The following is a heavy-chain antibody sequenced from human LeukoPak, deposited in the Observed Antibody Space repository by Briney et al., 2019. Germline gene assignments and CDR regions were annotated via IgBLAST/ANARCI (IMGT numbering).Heavy chain of an antibody. D-gene: IGHD4-17*01. J-gene: IGHJ4*02. CDR3: ARVSAPTDYGDFSGFDY. Sequence: GASVKVSCKASGYTFTSYYMHWVRQALGQGLEWMGIINPSGGSTSYAQKFQGRVTMTRDTSTSTDYMELSSLRSEDTAVYYCARVSAPTDYGDFSGFDYWGQGTLVTVSS. CDR1: GYTFTSYY. CDR2: INPSGGST. V-gene: IGHV1-46*01.